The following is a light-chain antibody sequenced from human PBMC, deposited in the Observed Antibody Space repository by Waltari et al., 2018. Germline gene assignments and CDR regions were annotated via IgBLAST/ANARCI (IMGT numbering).Light chain of an antibody. J-gene: IGKJ4*01. CDR3: QQRSNWPP. CDR2: DAS. CDR1: QSISSY. Sequence: EIVLTQSPATLSLSPGERATLSCRASQSISSYLAWYQQKPGQAPRLLIYDASSRATGIPARVSGSESGTDFTLTISSLEPEDFAVYYCQQRSNWPPFGGGTKVEIK. V-gene: IGKV3-11*01.